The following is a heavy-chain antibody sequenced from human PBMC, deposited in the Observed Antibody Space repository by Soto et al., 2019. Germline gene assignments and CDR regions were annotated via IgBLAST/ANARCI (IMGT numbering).Heavy chain of an antibody. CDR3: ARGWGARFDY. V-gene: IGHV4-34*01. CDR2: INHSGST. Sequence: QVQLQQWGAGLLKPSETLSLTCAVYGGSFSGYYWSWIRQPPGKGLEWIGEINHSGSTNYNPSLKSRVTISVYTSKNQFSLKLSSVTAADTAVYYCARGWGARFDYWGQGALVTVSS. CDR1: GGSFSGYY. D-gene: IGHD7-27*01. J-gene: IGHJ4*02.